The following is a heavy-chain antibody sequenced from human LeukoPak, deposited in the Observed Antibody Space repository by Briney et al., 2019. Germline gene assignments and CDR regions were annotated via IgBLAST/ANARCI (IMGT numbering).Heavy chain of an antibody. CDR3: TGNYYGSGSYADFDS. Sequence: GGSLRLSCAASGFTFSGSALHWVRQASGKGLEWVGRIRSTANGYATAYAASVKGRFTISSDDSKNTAYLQMDSLKTEDTAVYYCTGNYYGSGSYADFDSWGQRTLVTVSS. CDR1: GFTFSGSA. J-gene: IGHJ4*02. V-gene: IGHV3-73*01. D-gene: IGHD3-10*01. CDR2: IRSTANGYAT.